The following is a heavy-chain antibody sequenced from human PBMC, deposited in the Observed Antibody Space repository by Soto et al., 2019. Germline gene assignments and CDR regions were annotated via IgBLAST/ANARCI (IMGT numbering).Heavy chain of an antibody. D-gene: IGHD6-19*01. CDR1: GGSVSSGSYY. CDR3: ARGIEGWYQGRYYYGMDV. Sequence: QVQLQESGPGLVKPSETLSLTCTVSGGSVSSGSYYWSWIRQPPGKGLEWIGYIYYSGSTNYNPSLKSRATISEDTSKTHFSLKLSSVTAADTAVYYCARGIEGWYQGRYYYGMDVWGQGTTVTVSS. CDR2: IYYSGST. J-gene: IGHJ6*02. V-gene: IGHV4-61*01.